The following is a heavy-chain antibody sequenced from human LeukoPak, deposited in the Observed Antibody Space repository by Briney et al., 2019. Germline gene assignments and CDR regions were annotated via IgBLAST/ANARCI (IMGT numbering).Heavy chain of an antibody. CDR2: IYWNDDK. CDR3: AHRRRGSYHFDY. CDR1: GLSLGTSGVG. J-gene: IGHJ4*02. Sequence: SGPTLVNPTQTLTLTCTFSGLSLGTSGVGVGWIRQPPGKALEWLALIYWNDDKSYSASLKSRLTITKDTSKNQVVLTMTNMDPVDTATYYCAHRRRGSYHFDYWGQGTLVTVSS. V-gene: IGHV2-5*01. D-gene: IGHD1-26*01.